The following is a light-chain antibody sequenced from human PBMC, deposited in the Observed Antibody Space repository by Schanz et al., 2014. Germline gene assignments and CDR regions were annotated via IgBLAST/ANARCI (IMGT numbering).Light chain of an antibody. CDR1: SSDVGGYNY. CDR2: DVS. V-gene: IGLV2-8*01. Sequence: QSVLTQPPSASGSPGQSVAISCTGTSSDVGGYNYVSWYQQHPGKAPRLMIFDVSKRPSGVPDRFSGSKSGTSASLAISGLQSEDEADYYCAAWDDSLNGVVFGGGTKL. J-gene: IGLJ2*01. CDR3: AAWDDSLNGVV.